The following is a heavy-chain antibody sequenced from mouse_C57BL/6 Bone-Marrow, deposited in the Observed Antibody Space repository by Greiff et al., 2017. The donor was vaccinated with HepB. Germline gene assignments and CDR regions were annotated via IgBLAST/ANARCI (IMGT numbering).Heavy chain of an antibody. CDR1: GYTFTSYW. Sequence: QVQLQQPGAELVKPGASVKLSCKASGYTFTSYWIHWVKQRPGQGLEWIGMIHPNSGSTNYNEKFKSKATLTVDKSSSTAYMQLSSLTSEDSAVYYCARSYDYDLFDYWGQGTTLTVSS. D-gene: IGHD2-4*01. CDR2: IHPNSGST. CDR3: ARSYDYDLFDY. J-gene: IGHJ2*01. V-gene: IGHV1-64*01.